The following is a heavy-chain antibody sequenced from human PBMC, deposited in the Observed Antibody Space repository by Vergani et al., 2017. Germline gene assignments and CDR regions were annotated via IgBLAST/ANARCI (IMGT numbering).Heavy chain of an antibody. J-gene: IGHJ6*02. V-gene: IGHV4-39*02. CDR2: IYYSGST. D-gene: IGHD3-16*02. CDR1: GASIRSSNYY. CDR3: ARDRRLGELSHYYYYGMDV. Sequence: QLQLQESGPGLVKPSATLSLTCSVSGASIRSSNYYWGWIRQPPGKGLEWIASIYYSGSTYYNPSLKSRVTISVDTSKNQFSLKLSSVTAADTAVYYCARDRRLGELSHYYYYGMDVWGQGTTVTVSS.